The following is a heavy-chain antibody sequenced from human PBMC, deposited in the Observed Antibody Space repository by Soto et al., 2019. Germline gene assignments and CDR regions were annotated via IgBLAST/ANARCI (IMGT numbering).Heavy chain of an antibody. CDR3: ESDIVGASESYGLDV. D-gene: IGHD1-26*01. CDR2: IWHDGNNK. Sequence: LSCASSGLTFSNYGMHWVHQAPGKGLEWVAIIWHDGNNKYYADSVRGRFIISRDNSKNRLYLQMNSLRAEDTAVYYCESDIVGASESYGLDVWGQGTQVTVSS. CDR1: GLTFSNYG. V-gene: IGHV3-33*01. J-gene: IGHJ6*02.